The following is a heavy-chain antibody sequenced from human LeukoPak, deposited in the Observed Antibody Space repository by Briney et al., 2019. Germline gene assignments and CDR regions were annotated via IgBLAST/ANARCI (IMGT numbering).Heavy chain of an antibody. J-gene: IGHJ4*02. CDR1: GYTFTGYY. CDR2: INPNSGGT. V-gene: IGHV1-2*02. CDR3: ARDPRGYSYGYPDY. D-gene: IGHD5-18*01. Sequence: ASVKVSCKASGYTFTGYYMHWVRQAPGQGLEWMGWINPNSGGTNYAQKFQGRVTMTRDTSISTAYMELSRLRSEDTAVYYCARDPRGYSYGYPDYWGQGTLVTVSS.